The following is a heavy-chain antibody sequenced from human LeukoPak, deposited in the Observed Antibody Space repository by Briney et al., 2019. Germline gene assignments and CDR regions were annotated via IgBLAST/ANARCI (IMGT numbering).Heavy chain of an antibody. V-gene: IGHV4-61*01. CDR3: ARSTLALWYDSSGGFDY. Sequence: SETLSLTCTVSGGSISTSNYYWSWIRQPPGKGLEWIGYIYYSGSTNYNPSLKSRVTISVDTSKNQFSLKLSSVTAADTAVYYCARSTLALWYDSSGGFDYWGQGTLVTVSS. CDR2: IYYSGST. D-gene: IGHD3-22*01. CDR1: GGSISTSNYY. J-gene: IGHJ4*02.